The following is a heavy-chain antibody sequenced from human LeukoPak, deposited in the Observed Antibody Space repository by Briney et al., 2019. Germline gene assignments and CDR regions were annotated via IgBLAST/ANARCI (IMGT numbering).Heavy chain of an antibody. CDR1: GGTFSSYA. D-gene: IGHD2-2*01. CDR2: IIPIFGTA. Sequence: SVKVSCKASGGTFSSYAISWVRQAPGQGLEWMGGIIPIFGTANYAQKFQGRVTITADESTSTAYMELRSLRSDDTAVYYCARDPHLGTYQLLVYYYYGMDVWGQGTTVTVSS. CDR3: ARDPHLGTYQLLVYYYYGMDV. V-gene: IGHV1-69*01. J-gene: IGHJ6*02.